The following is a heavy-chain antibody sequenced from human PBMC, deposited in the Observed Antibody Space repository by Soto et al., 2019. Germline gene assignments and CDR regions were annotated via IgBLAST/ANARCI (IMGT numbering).Heavy chain of an antibody. Sequence: GGSLRLSCAASGFTFSSYSMNWVRQAPGKGLEWVSYISSSSSTIYYADSVKGRFTISRDNAKNSLYLQMNSLRAEDTAVYYCARDAYSNYGNWFDPWGQGTLVTVSS. CDR1: GFTFSSYS. CDR2: ISSSSSTI. V-gene: IGHV3-48*01. D-gene: IGHD4-4*01. J-gene: IGHJ5*02. CDR3: ARDAYSNYGNWFDP.